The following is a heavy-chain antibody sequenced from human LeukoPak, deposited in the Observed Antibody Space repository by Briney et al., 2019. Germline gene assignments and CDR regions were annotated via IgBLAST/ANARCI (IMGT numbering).Heavy chain of an antibody. CDR1: GGSISSSSYY. CDR2: IHYSGSS. V-gene: IGHV4-39*01. CDR3: ARHPYDSSGSYYCDY. D-gene: IGHD3-22*01. J-gene: IGHJ4*02. Sequence: SETLSLTCTVSGGSISSSSYYWGWIRQPPGKGLEWIGSIHYSGSSIYNPSLETRVTISVDTSENQFSLKVSSVNAADTAVYYCARHPYDSSGSYYCDYWGQGTLVSVSS.